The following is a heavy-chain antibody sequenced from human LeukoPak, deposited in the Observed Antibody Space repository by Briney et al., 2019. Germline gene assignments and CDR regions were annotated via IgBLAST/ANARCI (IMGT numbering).Heavy chain of an antibody. CDR2: ISGSGAST. J-gene: IGHJ4*02. Sequence: PGGSLRLSCAASGFTFSSYAMSWVRQAPGKGLEWVSAISGSGASTYYADSVKGRSTISRDNSKNTLYLQMNSLRAEDTAVYYCAKDRGYSGYDYPFDYWGQGTLVTVSS. V-gene: IGHV3-23*01. CDR1: GFTFSSYA. CDR3: AKDRGYSGYDYPFDY. D-gene: IGHD5-12*01.